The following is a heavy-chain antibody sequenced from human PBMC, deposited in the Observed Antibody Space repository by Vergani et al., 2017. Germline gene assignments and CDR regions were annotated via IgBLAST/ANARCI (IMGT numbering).Heavy chain of an antibody. J-gene: IGHJ4*02. Sequence: EVQLLESGGGLVQPGGSLRLSCAASGFTFSSYAMSWVRQAPGKGLEWVSAISGSGGSTYYADAVQGRFTISRDNSKNTLYLQMNSLRAEDTAEYYCAKGELVGATTHFDYWGQGTLVTVSS. CDR2: ISGSGGST. CDR3: AKGELVGATTHFDY. CDR1: GFTFSSYA. V-gene: IGHV3-23*01. D-gene: IGHD1-26*01.